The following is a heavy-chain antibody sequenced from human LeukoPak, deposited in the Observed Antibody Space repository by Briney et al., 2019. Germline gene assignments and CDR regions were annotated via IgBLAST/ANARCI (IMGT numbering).Heavy chain of an antibody. CDR3: ARRRWLGGYYFDY. J-gene: IGHJ4*02. D-gene: IGHD3-16*01. V-gene: IGHV4-39*07. CDR1: GGSISSRSYY. Sequence: PSETLSLTCTVSGGSISSRSYYWGWIRRPPGKGLEWIGSIYYSESTYYNPSLRSRVTISVDTSKNQFSLKLSSVTAADTAVYYCARRRWLGGYYFDYWGQGTLVTVSS. CDR2: IYYSEST.